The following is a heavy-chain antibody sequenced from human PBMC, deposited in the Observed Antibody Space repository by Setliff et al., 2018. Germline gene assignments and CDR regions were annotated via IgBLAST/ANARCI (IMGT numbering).Heavy chain of an antibody. Sequence: PSETLSLTCTVSGASISGGYYWSWIRQHPGKGLEWIGYIYYSGSTYYNPSLKSRVTISVDTSKNQLSLKLNSVTAADTAVYYCARQIDYGDFQYFDYWGQGTLVTVSS. CDR2: IYYSGST. CDR3: ARQIDYGDFQYFDY. V-gene: IGHV4-31*03. D-gene: IGHD4-17*01. J-gene: IGHJ4*02. CDR1: GASISGGYY.